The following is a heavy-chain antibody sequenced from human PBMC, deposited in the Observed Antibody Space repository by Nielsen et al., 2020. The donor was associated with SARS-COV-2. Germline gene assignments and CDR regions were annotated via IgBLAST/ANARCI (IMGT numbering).Heavy chain of an antibody. D-gene: IGHD1-26*01. CDR2: INHSGST. Sequence: SETLSLTCAVYGGSFSGYYWSWIRQPPGKGLEWIGEINHSGSTNYNPSLKSRVTISVDTSKNQFSLKLSPVTAADTAVYYCARNRVGATRYMDVWGKGTTVTVSS. CDR3: ARNRVGATRYMDV. V-gene: IGHV4-34*01. J-gene: IGHJ6*03. CDR1: GGSFSGYY.